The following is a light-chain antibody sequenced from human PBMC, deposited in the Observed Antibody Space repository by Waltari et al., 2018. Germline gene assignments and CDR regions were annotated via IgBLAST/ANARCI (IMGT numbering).Light chain of an antibody. J-gene: IGLJ1*01. CDR2: QNK. Sequence: SYELTQSPSMSVSPGQTAVLACSGQELSLKYGSWFQQKTGQSPVLVIFQNKNRPSGIPDRFSGSTSGNTATLTISGTQPTDEADYYCQTWDSGAALFGTGTKLTVL. V-gene: IGLV3-1*01. CDR3: QTWDSGAAL. CDR1: ELSLKY.